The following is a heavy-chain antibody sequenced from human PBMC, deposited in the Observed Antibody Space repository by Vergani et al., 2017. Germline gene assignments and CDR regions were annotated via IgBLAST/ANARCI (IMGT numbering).Heavy chain of an antibody. CDR1: GFTFSNFG. Sequence: QVQLVESAGGVVQPGGYLRLSCAASGFTFSNFGMHWIRQAPGKGLEWLAYIGKDGINTRYRDAAKGRFTVSRDNSKDILYRKMDSLRSEDTALYYCAKYFRDSTDGLPDSWGPGTLVIVSS. D-gene: IGHD2/OR15-2a*01. V-gene: IGHV3-30*02. CDR3: AKYFRDSTDGLPDS. J-gene: IGHJ4*02. CDR2: IGKDGINT.